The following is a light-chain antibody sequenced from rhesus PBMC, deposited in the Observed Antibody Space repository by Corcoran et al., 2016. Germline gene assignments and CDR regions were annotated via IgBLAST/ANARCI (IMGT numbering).Light chain of an antibody. V-gene: IGKV1-22*01. J-gene: IGKJ1*01. Sequence: DIQMTQSPSSLSASVGDTVTITCRARQGISSWLAWYQQKPGKAPNLLIVKASTLQRGVPSRFSGRGSGTAFTLAIRSLPSEDFATDCCQQYSSGPWPFGQGSRVEIK. CDR3: QQYSSGPWP. CDR2: KAS. CDR1: QGISSW.